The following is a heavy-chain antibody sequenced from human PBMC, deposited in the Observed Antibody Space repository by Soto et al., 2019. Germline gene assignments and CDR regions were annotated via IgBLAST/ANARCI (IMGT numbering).Heavy chain of an antibody. CDR3: AKENSSSWYDPYFDY. CDR1: GFTFSNYA. CDR2: ISGSGSGGATYYP. D-gene: IGHD6-13*01. Sequence: GGSLRLSCAASGFTFSNYAMSWVRQAPGKGLEWVSTISGSGSGGATYYPYYADSVKGRFTISRDSSKNTLYLQMNSLRAEDTAVYYCAKENSSSWYDPYFDYWGQGTLVTVAS. J-gene: IGHJ4*02. V-gene: IGHV3-23*01.